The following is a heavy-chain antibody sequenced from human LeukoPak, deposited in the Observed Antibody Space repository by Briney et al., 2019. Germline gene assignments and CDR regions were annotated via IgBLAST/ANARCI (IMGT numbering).Heavy chain of an antibody. CDR1: GFTFSSYA. CDR2: ISGSGGST. CDR3: AKDPLGYCSGGSCNIDY. Sequence: GGSLRLSCAASGFTFSSYAMSWARQAPGKGLEWVSAISGSGGSTYYADSVKGRFTISRDNSKNTLYLQMNSLRAEDTAVYYCAKDPLGYCSGGSCNIDYWGQGTLVTVSS. V-gene: IGHV3-23*01. D-gene: IGHD2-15*01. J-gene: IGHJ4*02.